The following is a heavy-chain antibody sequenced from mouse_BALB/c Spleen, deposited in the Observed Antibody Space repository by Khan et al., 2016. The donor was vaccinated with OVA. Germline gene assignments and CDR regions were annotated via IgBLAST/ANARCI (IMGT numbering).Heavy chain of an antibody. CDR1: GFTFSYYA. Sequence: EVELVESGGGLVKPGGPLKLSCAASGFTFSYYAMSWVRQTPEKRLDWVATISSGGAYTYYPDSVKGRVIISRDDAKNTLYLQISSLRSDDTAMYYCTRLFGKIFDYWGQGTTLTVSS. V-gene: IGHV5-9-3*01. D-gene: IGHD2-1*01. CDR2: ISSGGAYT. J-gene: IGHJ2*01. CDR3: TRLFGKIFDY.